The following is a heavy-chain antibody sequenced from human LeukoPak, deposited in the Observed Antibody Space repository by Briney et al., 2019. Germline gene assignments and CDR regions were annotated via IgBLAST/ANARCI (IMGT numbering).Heavy chain of an antibody. D-gene: IGHD6-19*01. CDR3: ARQVAYTSGRTFDF. Sequence: GASLKISCKGSGSSFTSYWIGWVRQLPGIGLEWMGIIYPGDSDSRYSPSFQGQVTISADKSISTAYLQWSSLKASDTAMYYCARQVAYTSGRTFDFWGQGTLVTVSS. J-gene: IGHJ4*02. V-gene: IGHV5-51*01. CDR1: GSSFTSYW. CDR2: IYPGDSDS.